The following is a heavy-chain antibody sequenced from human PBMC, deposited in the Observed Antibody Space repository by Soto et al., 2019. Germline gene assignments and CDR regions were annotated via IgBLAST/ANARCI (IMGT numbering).Heavy chain of an antibody. CDR1: GGLYRIKT. V-gene: IGHV1-69*04. CDR3: ARERRRDDINTFDALDV. CDR2: IIPLVHII. J-gene: IGHJ3*01. D-gene: IGHD3-22*01. Sequence: VQLVKSVAEVKKHGSSVKVSCKASGGLYRIKTISWVRQAPGQGLEWMGRIIPLVHIINNAQKFQDRLAISADKSTISAYLEISSLQSDDTAISLCARERRRDDINTFDALDVWGQGTMVTVSS.